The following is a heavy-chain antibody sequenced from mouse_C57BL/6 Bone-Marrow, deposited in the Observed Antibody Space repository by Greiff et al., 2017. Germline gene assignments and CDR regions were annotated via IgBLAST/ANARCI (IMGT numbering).Heavy chain of an antibody. D-gene: IGHD1-1*01. CDR1: GFTFSDAW. CDR3: TRPRFYGGSYVAWFAY. Sequence: EVKVEESGGGLVQPGGSMKLSCAASGFTFSDAWMDWVRQSPGKGLEWVAEIKNKANNHATYYAESVKGRFTIARDDSKSSVYLQMSSLRAEATGIYYCTRPRFYGGSYVAWFAYWGQGTLVTVSA. CDR2: IKNKANNHAT. V-gene: IGHV6-6*01. J-gene: IGHJ3*01.